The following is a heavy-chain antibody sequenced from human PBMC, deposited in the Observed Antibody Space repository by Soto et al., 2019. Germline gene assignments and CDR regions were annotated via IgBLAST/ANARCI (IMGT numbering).Heavy chain of an antibody. CDR1: GGSISSNSHY. V-gene: IGHV4-31*03. D-gene: IGHD2-15*01. CDR3: ASDSSILSSEGAIDY. CDR2: IYYSGST. J-gene: IGHJ4*02. Sequence: QVQLQESGPGLVKPSQTLSLSCTVSGGSISSNSHYWSWIRQHPGKGLEWIAYIYYSGSTYYNPSLKSRVSISVDTSRNQFFLNLTSVSAADTAVYYCASDSSILSSEGAIDYWGQGILVTVSS.